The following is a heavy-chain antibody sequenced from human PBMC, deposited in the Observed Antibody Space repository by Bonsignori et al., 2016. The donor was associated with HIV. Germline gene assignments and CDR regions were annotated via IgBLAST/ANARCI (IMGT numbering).Heavy chain of an antibody. CDR2: IYWDDDK. J-gene: IGHJ3*02. V-gene: IGHV2-5*02. CDR3: AHRSGRIAESGVPRGCSFDI. D-gene: IGHD6-19*01. Sequence: WIRQPPGKALEWLAIIYWDDDKRYSPSLQNRVTIIRDISKNQVVLTMTNIDAADTATYYCAHRSGRIAESGVPRGCSFDIWGHGSMVTVSS.